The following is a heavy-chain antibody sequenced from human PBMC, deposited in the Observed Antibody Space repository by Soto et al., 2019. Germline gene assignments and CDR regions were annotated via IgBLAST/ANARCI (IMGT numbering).Heavy chain of an antibody. CDR2: MNPNSGNT. Sequence: ASVKVSCKASGYTFTSYDINWVRQATGQGLEWMGWMNPNSGNTGYAQKFQGRVTMTRNTSISTAYMELGSLRSEDTAVYYCARSRAGIAARPSDYWGQGTPVTVSS. D-gene: IGHD6-6*01. J-gene: IGHJ4*02. CDR3: ARSRAGIAARPSDY. V-gene: IGHV1-8*01. CDR1: GYTFTSYD.